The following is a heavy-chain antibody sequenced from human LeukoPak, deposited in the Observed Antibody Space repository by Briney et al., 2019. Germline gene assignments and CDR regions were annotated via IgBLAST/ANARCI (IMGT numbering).Heavy chain of an antibody. CDR3: ARHALYGLRPGYYYFDY. Sequence: SETLSLTCTVSGGSISSSSFYWGWIRQPPGKGLEWIGSIYYSGNTYYNPSLKSRVSISVDTSKNQFSLKLSSVTAADTAVYYCARHALYGLRPGYYYFDYWGQGTLVTVSS. J-gene: IGHJ4*02. CDR1: GGSISSSSFY. CDR2: IYYSGNT. V-gene: IGHV4-39*01. D-gene: IGHD2-8*01.